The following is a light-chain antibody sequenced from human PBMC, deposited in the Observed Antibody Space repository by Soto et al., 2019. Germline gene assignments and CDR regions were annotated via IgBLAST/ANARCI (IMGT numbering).Light chain of an antibody. Sequence: EIVMTQSPATLSVSPGERVTLSCRASQSVFSSLAWYQQKPGQAPRLLIYVAATRATGIPARFSGSGSGTVTTNTISRLQSEDFGGDFCQQYHHWPAFGRGTRVEIK. CDR2: VAA. CDR3: QQYHHWPA. J-gene: IGKJ4*02. V-gene: IGKV3-15*01. CDR1: QSVFSS.